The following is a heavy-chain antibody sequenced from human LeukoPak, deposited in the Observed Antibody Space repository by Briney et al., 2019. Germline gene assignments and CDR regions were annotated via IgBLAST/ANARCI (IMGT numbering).Heavy chain of an antibody. CDR2: IYYSGST. D-gene: IGHD3-16*01. Sequence: SETLSLTCTVSGGSIRSSGYYWGWIRQPPGKGLEWIGSIYYSGSTYYNPSLKSRVTISIDTSNNQFSKNQFSLKLSSVTAADTAVYFCAISEGGLVPVTGHYWGQGSLVTVSS. V-gene: IGHV4-39*01. CDR1: GGSIRSSGYY. CDR3: AISEGGLVPVTGHY. J-gene: IGHJ4*02.